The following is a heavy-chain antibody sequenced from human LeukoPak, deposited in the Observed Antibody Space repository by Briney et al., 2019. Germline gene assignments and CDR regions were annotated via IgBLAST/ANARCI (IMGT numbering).Heavy chain of an antibody. CDR3: AELGITMIGGV. CDR1: GFTFSSYE. J-gene: IGHJ6*04. Sequence: PGGSLRLSCAASGFTFSSYEMNWVRQAPGKGLEWVSYISSSGSTIYYADSAKGRFTISRDNAKNSLYLQMNSLRAEGTAVYYCAELGITMIGGVWGKGTTVTISS. D-gene: IGHD3-10*02. V-gene: IGHV3-48*03. CDR2: ISSSGSTI.